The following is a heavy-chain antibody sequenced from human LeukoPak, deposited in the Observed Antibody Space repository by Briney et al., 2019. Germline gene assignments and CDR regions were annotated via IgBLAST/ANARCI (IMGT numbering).Heavy chain of an antibody. V-gene: IGHV4-34*01. D-gene: IGHD3-22*01. CDR2: INHSGST. Sequence: SETLSLTCAVYGGSFSGYYWSWIRQPPGKGLEWIGEINHSGSTNYNPSLKSRVTISVDTSKNQFSLKLSSVTAADTAVYYCARDSHYYYDSSGYCLTLPFDYWGQGTLVTVSS. CDR1: GGSFSGYY. J-gene: IGHJ4*02. CDR3: ARDSHYYYDSSGYCLTLPFDY.